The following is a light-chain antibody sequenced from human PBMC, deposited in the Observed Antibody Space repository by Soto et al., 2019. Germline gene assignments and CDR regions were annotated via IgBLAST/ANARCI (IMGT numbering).Light chain of an antibody. V-gene: IGKV1-9*01. CDR2: AAY. J-gene: IGKJ5*01. Sequence: DIQLTQSPSCLSASVGDRVTITCRASQGISSYLAWYQQKPGKAPKLLIYAAYTLQSGVPSRFSGSGSGSEFTLTISSLQPEDFATYYCQQLNSYPITFGQGTRLEIK. CDR1: QGISSY. CDR3: QQLNSYPIT.